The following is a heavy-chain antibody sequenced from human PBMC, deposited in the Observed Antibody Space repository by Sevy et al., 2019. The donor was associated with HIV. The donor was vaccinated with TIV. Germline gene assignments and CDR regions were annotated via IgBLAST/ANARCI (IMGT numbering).Heavy chain of an antibody. CDR2: FDPEDGET. CDR1: GYTLTELS. V-gene: IGHV1-24*01. D-gene: IGHD6-19*01. CDR3: ATERTWAGIAVAGGRSYLDY. J-gene: IGHJ4*02. Sequence: ASMKVSCKVSGYTLTELSMHWVRQAPGKGLEWMGGFDPEDGETIYAQKFQGRVTMTEDTSTDTAYMELSSLRSEDTAVYYCATERTWAGIAVAGGRSYLDYWGQGTLVTVSS.